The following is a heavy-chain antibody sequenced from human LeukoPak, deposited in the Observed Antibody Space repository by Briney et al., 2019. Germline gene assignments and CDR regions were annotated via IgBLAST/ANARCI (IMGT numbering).Heavy chain of an antibody. D-gene: IGHD5-18*01. J-gene: IGHJ4*02. Sequence: SETLSLTCTVSGGSISSYYWSWIRQPAGKGLEWIGRIYTSGSTNYNPSLKSRVSMSLDTSKNQFSLKLSSVTAADTAVYYCASSVDTAMVGVYWGQGTLVTVSS. V-gene: IGHV4-4*07. CDR1: GGSISSYY. CDR2: IYTSGST. CDR3: ASSVDTAMVGVY.